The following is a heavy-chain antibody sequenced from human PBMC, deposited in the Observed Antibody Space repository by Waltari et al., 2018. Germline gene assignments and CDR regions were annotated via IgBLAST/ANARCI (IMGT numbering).Heavy chain of an antibody. J-gene: IGHJ6*03. CDR3: ARHTITKYQLLRQYSGDYYYYYMDV. D-gene: IGHD2-2*01. V-gene: IGHV1-69*01. Sequence: RWALGQGLEWMGGIIPIFGTANYAQKFQGRVTITADESTSTAYMELSSLRSEDTAVYYCARHTITKYQLLRQYSGDYYYYYMDVWGKGTTVTVSS. CDR2: IIPIFGTA.